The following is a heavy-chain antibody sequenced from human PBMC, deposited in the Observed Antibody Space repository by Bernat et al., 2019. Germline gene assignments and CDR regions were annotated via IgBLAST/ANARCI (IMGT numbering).Heavy chain of an antibody. CDR1: GFTFSNYW. CDR2: INRDGSST. Sequence: EVQLVESGGGLVQPGGSLRLSCGGSGFTFSNYWMHRVRQAPGKGLVWVSRINRDGSSTGYADSVKGRFTISRDNAKNTLYLQMNSLRAEDTAVYYCARDGVNGGSDYWGQGTLLIVSS. D-gene: IGHD2-15*01. J-gene: IGHJ4*02. V-gene: IGHV3-74*01. CDR3: ARDGVNGGSDY.